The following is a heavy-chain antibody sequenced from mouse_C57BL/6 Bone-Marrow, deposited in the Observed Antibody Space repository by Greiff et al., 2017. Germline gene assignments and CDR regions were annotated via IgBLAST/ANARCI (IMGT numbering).Heavy chain of an antibody. CDR3: ARYGYYWFAY. CDR1: GYTFTGYW. Sequence: QVQLQQSGAELMKPGASVKLSCKATGYTFTGYWIEWVKQRPGHGLEWIGEILPGSGSTNSNEKFKGKATFTADTSSNTAYMQLSSLTTEDSAIYYCARYGYYWFAYWGQGTLVTVSA. CDR2: ILPGSGST. D-gene: IGHD2-3*01. V-gene: IGHV1-9*01. J-gene: IGHJ3*01.